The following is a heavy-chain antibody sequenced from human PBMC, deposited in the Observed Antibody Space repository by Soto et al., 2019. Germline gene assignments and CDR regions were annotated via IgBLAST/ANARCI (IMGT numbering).Heavy chain of an antibody. D-gene: IGHD1-1*01. CDR1: GFTFSSYA. CDR2: ISGVGDST. V-gene: IGHV3-23*01. J-gene: IGHJ4*02. CDR3: AKNRATGTPFYDY. Sequence: GGSLRLSCAASGFTFSSYAMTWVRQAPGKGLEWVSAISGVGDSTHYTDSVKGRFTISRDNSKNTVYLQMNRLRDEDTAMYYCAKNRATGTPFYDYWGQGALVTVSS.